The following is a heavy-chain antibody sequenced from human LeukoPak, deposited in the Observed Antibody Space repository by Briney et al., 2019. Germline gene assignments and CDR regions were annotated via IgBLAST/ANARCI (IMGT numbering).Heavy chain of an antibody. CDR2: IGTAGDT. CDR1: GFAFSSYD. Sequence: PGGSLRLSCAASGFAFSSYDMHWVRQATGKGLEWVSAIGTAGDTYYPGSVKGRFTISRENAKNSLYLQMNSLRAGDTAVYYCARLLGGMILAAYWGQGTLVNVSS. V-gene: IGHV3-13*04. J-gene: IGHJ4*02. CDR3: ARLLGGMILAAY. D-gene: IGHD3-22*01.